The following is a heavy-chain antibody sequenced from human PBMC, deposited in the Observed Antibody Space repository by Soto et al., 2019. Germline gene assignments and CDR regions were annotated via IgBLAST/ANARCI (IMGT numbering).Heavy chain of an antibody. CDR3: AIELVRMGASRYKFGY. V-gene: IGHV1-2*04. CDR2: INPTHGGT. Sequence: ASVKVSCKASGYTFSDYYIHWVRQAPGQGLEWMGWINPTHGGTHYAQRFQGWVTMTRDTSITTAYMELTSLKSDDTAMYYCAIELVRMGASRYKFGYWGQGTLVTVSS. D-gene: IGHD3-10*01. CDR1: GYTFSDYY. J-gene: IGHJ4*02.